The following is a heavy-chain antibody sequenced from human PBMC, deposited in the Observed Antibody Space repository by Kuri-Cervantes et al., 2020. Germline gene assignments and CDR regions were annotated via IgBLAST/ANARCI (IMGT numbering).Heavy chain of an antibody. D-gene: IGHD6-13*01. CDR3: ATFSSPVSDYYMDV. CDR1: GGSVGSGSFF. J-gene: IGHJ6*03. V-gene: IGHV4-61*01. Sequence: SETLSLTCTVSGGSVGSGSFFWGWIRQPPGKGLEWIGYIYYTGDTNYNPSLKSRITISRDASKNQFSLNLSSVTAADTAVYYCATFSSPVSDYYMDVWGKGTTVTVSS. CDR2: IYYTGDT.